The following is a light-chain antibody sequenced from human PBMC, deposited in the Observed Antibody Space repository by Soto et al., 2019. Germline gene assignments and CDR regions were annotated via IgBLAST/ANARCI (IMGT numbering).Light chain of an antibody. Sequence: EIVLTQAPGTLSLSPGDRVTLSCRASQSISSSHLAWYQQKPGQAPRLLIYGASSRATGIPDRFSGSGSGTDFTLTISRLEPEDFEVYYCQQYDGSPWTFGQGTNVEI. CDR3: QQYDGSPWT. CDR2: GAS. V-gene: IGKV3-20*01. J-gene: IGKJ1*01. CDR1: QSISSSH.